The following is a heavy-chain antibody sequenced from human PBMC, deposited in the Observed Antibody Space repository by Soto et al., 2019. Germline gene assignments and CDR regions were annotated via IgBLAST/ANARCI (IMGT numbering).Heavy chain of an antibody. V-gene: IGHV1-18*01. CDR1: GYTFTSYG. CDR3: ARWRYGDY. CDR2: ISAQNGNT. J-gene: IGHJ4*02. Sequence: QGHLVQSGAEVKKPGASVKVSCKGSGYTFTSYGSTWVRQAPGQGLEWMGWISAQNGNTDYAQKLQGRVTVTRDTSTSTAYMELRSLRSDDTAVYYCARWRYGDYWGQGALVTVSS. D-gene: IGHD1-1*01.